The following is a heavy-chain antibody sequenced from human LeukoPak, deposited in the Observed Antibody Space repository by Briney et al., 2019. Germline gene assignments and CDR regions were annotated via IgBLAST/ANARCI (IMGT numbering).Heavy chain of an antibody. Sequence: GGSLRLSCAASGFTFSSYAMSWVRQAPGKGLEWVSAISGSGGSTYYADSVKGRFTISRDNSKNTLYLQMNSLRAEDTAVSYCAKDSRRIVAVVAASTPHYYWGPGTPVTVSS. CDR1: GFTFSSYA. CDR3: AKDSRRIVAVVAASTPHYY. D-gene: IGHD2-15*01. V-gene: IGHV3-23*01. CDR2: ISGSGGST. J-gene: IGHJ4*02.